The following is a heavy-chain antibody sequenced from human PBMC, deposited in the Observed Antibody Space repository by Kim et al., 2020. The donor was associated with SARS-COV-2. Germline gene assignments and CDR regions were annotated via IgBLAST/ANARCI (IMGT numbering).Heavy chain of an antibody. J-gene: IGHJ6*02. D-gene: IGHD4-17*01. CDR3: AKVEDYDVEGGYGMDV. CDR1: GFTFSSRA. CDR2: ISGSGGTT. Sequence: GGSLRLSCAASGFTFSSRAMSWVRQAPGKGLEWVSAISGSGGTTYYADSVKGRFTISRDNSKNTLFLQMNSLRAEDTALYYCAKVEDYDVEGGYGMDVWGQGTTVTVS. V-gene: IGHV3-23*01.